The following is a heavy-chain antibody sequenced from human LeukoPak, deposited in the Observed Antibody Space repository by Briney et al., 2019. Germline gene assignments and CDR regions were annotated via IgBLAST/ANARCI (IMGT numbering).Heavy chain of an antibody. Sequence: SVKVSCKASGGTFSSYAISWVQQAPGQGLEWMGGIIPIFGTANYAQKFQGRVTITADKSTSTAYKELSSLRSEDTAVYYCARTLGSGWFGELPGMDVWGKGTTVTVSS. J-gene: IGHJ6*04. CDR2: IIPIFGTA. CDR1: GGTFSSYA. D-gene: IGHD3-10*01. CDR3: ARTLGSGWFGELPGMDV. V-gene: IGHV1-69*06.